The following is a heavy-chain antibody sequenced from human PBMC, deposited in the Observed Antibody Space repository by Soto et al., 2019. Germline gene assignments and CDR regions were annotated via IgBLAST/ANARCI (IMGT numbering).Heavy chain of an antibody. J-gene: IGHJ4*02. V-gene: IGHV5-51*01. CDR1: GYTFTSYW. CDR3: ARLNAVFGVGVN. D-gene: IGHD3-3*01. CDR2: IYPGDSET. Sequence: EVQLVQSGAEIKKPGESLKISCQASGYTFTSYWIGWVRQKPGKGLEWMGIIYPGDSETLYSPSFQGQVSISADTSITTAYLQWNNLQASDTAMHYCARLNAVFGVGVNWGQGTLVTVSS.